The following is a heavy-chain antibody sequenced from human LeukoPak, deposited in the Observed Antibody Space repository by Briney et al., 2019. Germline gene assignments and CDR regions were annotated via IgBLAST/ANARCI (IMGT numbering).Heavy chain of an antibody. Sequence: GGSLRLSCAASGFTFSSYEMNWVRQAPGKGLEWVSYISSSGSTIYYADSVKGRFTISRDNAKNSLYLQMNSLRAEDTAVYYCAALAYCGGDCSDAFDIWGQGTMVTVSS. J-gene: IGHJ3*02. CDR1: GFTFSSYE. CDR2: ISSSGSTI. V-gene: IGHV3-48*03. CDR3: AALAYCGGDCSDAFDI. D-gene: IGHD2-21*02.